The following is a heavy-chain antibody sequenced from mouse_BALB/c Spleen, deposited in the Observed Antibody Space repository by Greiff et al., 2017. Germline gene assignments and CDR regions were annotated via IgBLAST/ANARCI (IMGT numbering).Heavy chain of an antibody. Sequence: QQSCKASGYTFTSYWMHWVKQRPGQGLEWIGEIDPSDSYTNYNQKFKGKATLTVDKSSSTAYMQLSSLTSEDSAVYYCARRGEDYYGSSYTFAYWGQGTLVTVSA. CDR1: GYTFTSYW. CDR3: ARRGEDYYGSSYTFAY. J-gene: IGHJ3*01. CDR2: IDPSDSYT. D-gene: IGHD1-1*01. V-gene: IGHV1-69*02.